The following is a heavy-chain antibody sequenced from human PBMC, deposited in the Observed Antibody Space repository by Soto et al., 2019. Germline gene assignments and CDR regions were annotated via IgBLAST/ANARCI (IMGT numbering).Heavy chain of an antibody. V-gene: IGHV4-31*03. CDR1: GVFVTSDFYY. D-gene: IGHD2-2*01. CDR2: IYYSGNT. J-gene: IGHJ6*02. Sequence: SETLSLTCSVCGVFVTSDFYYWSWIRHHPGKGLEWIGYIYYSGNTYYNPSLGGRVTISLDTSKNHFSLRLRSVTPADTAVYYCARYPVVVVPAANYGLDVWGQGTTVTVSS. CDR3: ARYPVVVVPAANYGLDV.